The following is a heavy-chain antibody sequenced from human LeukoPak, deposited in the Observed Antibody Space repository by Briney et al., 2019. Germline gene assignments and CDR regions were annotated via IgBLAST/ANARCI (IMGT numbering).Heavy chain of an antibody. Sequence: PSETLSLTCTVSGGSISNYYWSWLRQPPGKGLEWIAFISYSGITDYNPSLKARVIISVDMSRNQFSLGLTSVTAADTAVYYCARHDHGYSSGRFDYWGQGILVTVSS. CDR1: GGSISNYY. CDR2: ISYSGIT. J-gene: IGHJ4*02. V-gene: IGHV4-59*01. D-gene: IGHD5-18*01. CDR3: ARHDHGYSSGRFDY.